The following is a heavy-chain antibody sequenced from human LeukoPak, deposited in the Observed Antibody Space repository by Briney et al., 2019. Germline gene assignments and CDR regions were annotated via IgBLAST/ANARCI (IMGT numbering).Heavy chain of an antibody. V-gene: IGHV3-33*01. D-gene: IGHD4-11*01. Sequence: GGSLRLSCAASGFIFSHHGMHWVRQAPGKGLEWVALIWSDATNRFYADSVKGRCTISRDNSQNTVFLQMTSLRVKDTAIYYCARDAQRGFDYSNSLKNWGHGTLVTVSS. J-gene: IGHJ4*01. CDR2: IWSDATNR. CDR3: ARDAQRGFDYSNSLKN. CDR1: GFIFSHHG.